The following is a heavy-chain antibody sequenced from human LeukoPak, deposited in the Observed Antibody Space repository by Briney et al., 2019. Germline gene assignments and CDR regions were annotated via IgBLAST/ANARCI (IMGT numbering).Heavy chain of an antibody. Sequence: TGGSLRLSCAASGFTVSSNYMSWVRQAPGKGLEWVSVIYSGGSTYYADSVKGRFTISRDNSKNTLYLQMNSLRAEDTAVYYCARSRGYYCSAGSCYYPFDYWGQGTLVTVSS. J-gene: IGHJ4*02. CDR1: GFTVSSNY. D-gene: IGHD2-15*01. CDR3: ARSRGYYCSAGSCYYPFDY. V-gene: IGHV3-53*01. CDR2: IYSGGST.